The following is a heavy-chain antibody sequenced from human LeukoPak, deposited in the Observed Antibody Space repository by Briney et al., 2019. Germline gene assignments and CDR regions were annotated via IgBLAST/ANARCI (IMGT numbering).Heavy chain of an antibody. CDR2: VYYKGDT. CDR3: ARHVTVTYDAFDL. V-gene: IGHV4-59*08. Sequence: SETLSLTCSVSGGSTTGYFWTWIRQPPGKGPEWIGYVYYKGDTSYSPSLDSRVSISVDTSKKYFSLKLNSVTAADTAMYYCARHVTVTYDAFDLWGQGTMVTVSS. CDR1: GGSTTGYF. J-gene: IGHJ3*01. D-gene: IGHD4-11*01.